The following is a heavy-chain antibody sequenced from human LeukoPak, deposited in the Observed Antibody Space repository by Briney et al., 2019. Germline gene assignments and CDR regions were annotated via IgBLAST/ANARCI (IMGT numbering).Heavy chain of an antibody. CDR1: GFTFSSYA. CDR2: ISYDGSNK. CDR3: ARGPEQRFLEWLLYKDAFDI. Sequence: GGSLRLSCAASGFTFSSYAMHWVRQAPGKGLEWVAVISYDGSNKYYADSVKGRFTISRDNSKNTLCLQMNSLRAEDTAVYYCARGPEQRFLEWLLYKDAFDIWGQGTMVTVSS. J-gene: IGHJ3*02. D-gene: IGHD3-3*01. V-gene: IGHV3-30-3*01.